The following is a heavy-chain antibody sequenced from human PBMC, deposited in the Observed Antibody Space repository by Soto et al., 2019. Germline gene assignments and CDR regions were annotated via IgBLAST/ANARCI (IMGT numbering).Heavy chain of an antibody. CDR2: IYDSGST. D-gene: IGHD4-17*01. CDR1: GGSISSGGYY. J-gene: IGHJ6*02. CDR3: ARVNLDYVTGMDV. Sequence: TSETLSLTCTVSGGSISSGGYYWSWIRQHPGKGLEWIGYIYDSGSTYYNPSLKSRVTMSLDTSKNQLSLKLTSVTAADTAVYYCARVNLDYVTGMDVWGQGATVTVSS. V-gene: IGHV4-31*03.